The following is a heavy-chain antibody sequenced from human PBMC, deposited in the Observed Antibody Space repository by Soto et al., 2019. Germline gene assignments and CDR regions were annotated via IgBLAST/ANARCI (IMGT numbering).Heavy chain of an antibody. V-gene: IGHV4-39*01. CDR2: IYYSGKT. D-gene: IGHD1-7*01. J-gene: IGHJ4*02. Sequence: QLQLQEPGPGLVKPSETLSLTCTVSGGSISSSNYYWGWIRQPPGKGLEWIGNIYYSGKTYYNPSLKSRVTISVDKSKNQFSLKLSSVTAADTAVYYCASATGTTVPFDYWGQGTLVTVSS. CDR1: GGSISSSNYY. CDR3: ASATGTTVPFDY.